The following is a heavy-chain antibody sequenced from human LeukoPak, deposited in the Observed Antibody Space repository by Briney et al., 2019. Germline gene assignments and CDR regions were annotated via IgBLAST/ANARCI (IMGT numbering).Heavy chain of an antibody. CDR3: ARESWWACSGGSCYPDY. J-gene: IGHJ4*02. D-gene: IGHD2-15*01. CDR2: ISSSSSYI. V-gene: IGHV3-21*01. CDR1: GFTFSSYS. Sequence: PGGSLRLSCAASGFTFSSYSMNWVRQAPGEGLEWVSSISSSSSYIYYADSVKGRFTISRDNAKNSLYLQMNSLRAEDTAVYYCARESWWACSGGSCYPDYWGQGTLVTVSS.